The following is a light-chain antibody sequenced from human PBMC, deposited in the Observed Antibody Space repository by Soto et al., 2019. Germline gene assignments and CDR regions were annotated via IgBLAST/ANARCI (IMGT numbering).Light chain of an antibody. CDR3: QQYNNWPPGT. Sequence: EIVMTQSPATLSVSPGERATLSCRASQSVRSNLAWYQQKPRQAPRLLIYGASTRATGIPARFSGSRSGTEFTLTISSLQSEDYAVYYCQQYNNWPPGTFGQGTKVEIK. CDR1: QSVRSN. J-gene: IGKJ1*01. CDR2: GAS. V-gene: IGKV3-15*01.